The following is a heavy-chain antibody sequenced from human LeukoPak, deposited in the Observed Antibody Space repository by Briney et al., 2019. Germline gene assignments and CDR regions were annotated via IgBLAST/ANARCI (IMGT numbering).Heavy chain of an antibody. Sequence: ASVTVSCKASGYTFTSYDINWVRQAPGQGLEWMGWMNPNSGNTGYAQKFQGRVTMTRNTSISTAYMELSSLRSEDTAVYYCARGYSSGWGYYYYGMDVWGQGTTVTVSS. CDR3: ARGYSSGWGYYYYGMDV. D-gene: IGHD6-19*01. CDR1: GYTFTSYD. J-gene: IGHJ6*02. V-gene: IGHV1-8*01. CDR2: MNPNSGNT.